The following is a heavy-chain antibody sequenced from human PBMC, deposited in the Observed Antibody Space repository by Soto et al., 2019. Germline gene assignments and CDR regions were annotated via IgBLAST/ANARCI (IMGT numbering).Heavy chain of an antibody. Sequence: QVQLQESGPGLVKPSETLSLTCTVSGGSISSYYWSWIRQPPGKGLEWIGYIYYSGSTNYNPSLKSRVTISVDTSKNQFSLKLSSVTAADTAVYYCARVSSGWCDFDYWGQGTLVTVSS. CDR1: GGSISSYY. CDR3: ARVSSGWCDFDY. CDR2: IYYSGST. D-gene: IGHD6-19*01. J-gene: IGHJ4*02. V-gene: IGHV4-59*01.